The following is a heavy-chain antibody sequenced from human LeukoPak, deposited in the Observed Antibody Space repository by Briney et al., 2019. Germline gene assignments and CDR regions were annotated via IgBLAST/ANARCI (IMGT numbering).Heavy chain of an antibody. Sequence: GGSPRLSCAASGFTVITNYMNWVRQAPGKGLEWVSVVYSGGSTFYADSVKGRFTISRDNSKNTLYLQMNSLRSEDTAVYYCARGNRRYCSSTSCYTNDYWGQGTLVTVSS. V-gene: IGHV3-53*05. D-gene: IGHD2-2*02. CDR1: GFTVITNY. J-gene: IGHJ4*02. CDR3: ARGNRRYCSSTSCYTNDY. CDR2: VYSGGST.